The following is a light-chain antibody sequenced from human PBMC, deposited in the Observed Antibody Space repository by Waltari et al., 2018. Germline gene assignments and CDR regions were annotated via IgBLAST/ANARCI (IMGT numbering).Light chain of an antibody. CDR1: QSVFYSSRAKNS. CDR3: QQSYTTPYT. CDR2: WAS. V-gene: IGKV4-1*01. J-gene: IGKJ2*01. Sequence: DIVMTQSPDSLAVSLGERATINCKSSQSVFYSSRAKNSLACYQQRPGQPPKLLIYWASTRESGVPDRFSGSGSGTDFTLTISSLQAEDVAVYYCQQSYTTPYTFGQGTKVEIK.